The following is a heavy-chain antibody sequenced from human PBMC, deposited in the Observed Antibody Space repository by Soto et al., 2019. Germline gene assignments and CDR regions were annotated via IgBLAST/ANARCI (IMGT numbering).Heavy chain of an antibody. CDR1: GFTVSSNY. V-gene: IGHV3-53*01. D-gene: IGHD3-22*01. CDR3: ARNYDSTAGGAFYI. J-gene: IGHJ3*02. CDR2: IYSGGST. Sequence: EVQLVESGGGLIQPGGSLRLSCAASGFTVSSNYMSWVRQAPGKGLEWVSVIYSGGSTYYEDSVKGRFTISRDNSKNTLYLQMNSLRAEDTAVYYCARNYDSTAGGAFYIWGQGTMVTVSS.